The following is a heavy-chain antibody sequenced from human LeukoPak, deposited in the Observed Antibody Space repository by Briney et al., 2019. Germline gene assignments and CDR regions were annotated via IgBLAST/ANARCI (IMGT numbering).Heavy chain of an antibody. CDR3: AKAFWPIVVVPAAVNLPFDP. V-gene: IGHV3-73*01. Sequence: PGGSLRLSCAASGFTFSGSAMHWVRQASGKGLEWVGRIRSKANSYATAYAASVKGRFTISRDDSKNTAYLQMNSLRAEDTAVYYCAKAFWPIVVVPAAVNLPFDPWGQGTLVTVSS. CDR1: GFTFSGSA. D-gene: IGHD2-2*01. CDR2: IRSKANSYAT. J-gene: IGHJ5*02.